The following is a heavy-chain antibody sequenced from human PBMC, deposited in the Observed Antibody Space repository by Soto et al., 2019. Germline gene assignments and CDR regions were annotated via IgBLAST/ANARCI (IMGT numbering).Heavy chain of an antibody. D-gene: IGHD4-4*01. CDR3: ARLFGATVTTIHYYYMDV. Sequence: GASVKVSCKASGYTFTSYDINWVRQATGQGLEWMGWMNPNSGNTGYAQKFQGRVTMTRNTSISTAYMELSSLRSEDTAVYYCARLFGATVTTIHYYYMDVWGKGTTVTVSS. CDR2: MNPNSGNT. J-gene: IGHJ6*03. CDR1: GYTFTSYD. V-gene: IGHV1-8*01.